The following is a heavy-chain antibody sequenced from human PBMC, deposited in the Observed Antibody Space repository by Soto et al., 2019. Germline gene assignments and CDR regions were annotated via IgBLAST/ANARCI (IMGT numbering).Heavy chain of an antibody. J-gene: IGHJ6*02. D-gene: IGHD3-10*01. Sequence: GGSLRLSCAASGFTFSSYGMHWVRQAPGKGLEWVAVIWYDGSNKYYADSVKGRFTISRDNSKNTLYLQMNSLRAEDTAVYYCARDGAYYGSGSNDYYYGMDVWGQGTTVTVSS. CDR3: ARDGAYYGSGSNDYYYGMDV. CDR2: IWYDGSNK. CDR1: GFTFSSYG. V-gene: IGHV3-33*01.